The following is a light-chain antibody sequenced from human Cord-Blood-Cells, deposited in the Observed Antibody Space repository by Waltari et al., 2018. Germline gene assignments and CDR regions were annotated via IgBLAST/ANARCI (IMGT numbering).Light chain of an antibody. CDR2: AAS. CDR1: QSICSY. V-gene: IGKV1-39*01. J-gene: IGKJ1*01. CDR3: QQSYSTSWI. Sequence: DIQMTQSPSSLSASVGDRVTITCRASQSICSYLNWYQQKPGKAPKLLSYAASTLQSGVPSRFSGSVYWTYLSLTISRLQPEDFATYYCQQSYSTSWIFGQGAKVEIK.